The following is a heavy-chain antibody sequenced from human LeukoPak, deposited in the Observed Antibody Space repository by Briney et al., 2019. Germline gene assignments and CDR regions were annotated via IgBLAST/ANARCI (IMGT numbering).Heavy chain of an antibody. Sequence: PGGSLRLSCAASGFTFSSYGMSWVRQAPGKGLEWVSAISGSGGSTYYADSVKGRFTISRDNSKNTLYLQMNSLRAEDTAVYYCAKAVWQQLATRNNYFDYWGQGTLVTVSS. J-gene: IGHJ4*02. D-gene: IGHD6-13*01. CDR2: ISGSGGST. V-gene: IGHV3-23*01. CDR1: GFTFSSYG. CDR3: AKAVWQQLATRNNYFDY.